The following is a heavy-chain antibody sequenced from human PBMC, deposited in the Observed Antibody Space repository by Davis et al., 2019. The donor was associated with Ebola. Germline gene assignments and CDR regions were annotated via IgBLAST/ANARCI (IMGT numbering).Heavy chain of an antibody. D-gene: IGHD4-11*01. CDR3: ARVTTVTHQNPYYYYYGMDV. Sequence: ASVKVSCKASGYTFTSYAMHWVRQAPGQRLEWMGWINAGNGNTKYSQKFQGRVTITRDTSTSTAYMELSSLRSKDTAVYYCARVTTVTHQNPYYYYYGMDVWGQGTTVTVSS. CDR1: GYTFTSYA. CDR2: INAGNGNT. J-gene: IGHJ6*02. V-gene: IGHV1-3*01.